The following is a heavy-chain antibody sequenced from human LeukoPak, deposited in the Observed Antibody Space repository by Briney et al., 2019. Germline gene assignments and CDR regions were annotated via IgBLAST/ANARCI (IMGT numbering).Heavy chain of an antibody. D-gene: IGHD3-3*01. V-gene: IGHV3-21*01. Sequence: GGSLRLSCAASGFTFSSYSMNWVRQAPGKGLEWVSSISSSSSYIYYADSVKGRFTISRDNAKNSLYLQMNSLRAEDTAVYYCARVPARSGYGAIDIWGQGTMVTVSS. J-gene: IGHJ3*02. CDR3: ARVPARSGYGAIDI. CDR2: ISSSSSYI. CDR1: GFTFSSYS.